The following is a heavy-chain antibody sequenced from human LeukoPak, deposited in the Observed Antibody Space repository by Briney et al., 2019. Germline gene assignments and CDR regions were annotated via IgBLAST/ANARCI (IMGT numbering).Heavy chain of an antibody. D-gene: IGHD6-19*01. CDR2: IYTSGST. J-gene: IGHJ4*02. Sequence: SETLSLTCTVSGGSISSYYWSWIRQPAGKGLEWLGRIYTSGSTNYNPSLKSRVTMSVDTSKNQFSLKLSSVTAADTAVYYCARDRGYSSGWLYYFDYWGQGTLVTVSS. CDR1: GGSISSYY. V-gene: IGHV4-4*07. CDR3: ARDRGYSSGWLYYFDY.